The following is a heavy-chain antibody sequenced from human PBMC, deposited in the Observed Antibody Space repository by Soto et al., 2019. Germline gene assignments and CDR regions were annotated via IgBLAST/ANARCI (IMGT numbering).Heavy chain of an antibody. J-gene: IGHJ5*02. CDR2: ISESGGST. CDR1: GFTFSNYA. Sequence: SLRLSCAASGFTFSNYAMSWVRQAPGKGLEWVSAISESGGSTYYADSVKGRFTISRDNSKNTLYLQMMSLTAEDTAIYYCVRGGGGGLFDPWGQGTMVTVS. V-gene: IGHV3-23*01. CDR3: VRGGGGGLFDP. D-gene: IGHD2-15*01.